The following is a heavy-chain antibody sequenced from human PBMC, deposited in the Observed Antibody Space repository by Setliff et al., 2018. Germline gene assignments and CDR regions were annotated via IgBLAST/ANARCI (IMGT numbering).Heavy chain of an antibody. CDR2: VYYSGST. CDR3: ARDYQGGWFDP. CDR1: GGSVSSTSHY. J-gene: IGHJ5*02. D-gene: IGHD3-16*01. Sequence: SETLSLTCTVSGGSVSSTSHYWGWIRQAPGKGMEWIGSVYYSGSTNFSPSLKSRGTISVDTSKTQVSLTLRSVTAADTAVYYCARDYQGGWFDPWGPGTLVTVSS. V-gene: IGHV4-39*07.